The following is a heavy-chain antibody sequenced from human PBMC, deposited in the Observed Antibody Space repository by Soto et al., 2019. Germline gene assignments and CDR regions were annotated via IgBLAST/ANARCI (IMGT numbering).Heavy chain of an antibody. D-gene: IGHD5-12*01. Sequence: LSLTCTVSGGSISSYYWSWVRQPPGKGLEWIGYIYYSGSTNYNPSLKSRVTISVDTSKNQFSLKLSSVTAADTAVYYCAGRSDSGYDQGGMDVWGQGTTVTVSS. CDR1: GGSISSYY. CDR3: AGRSDSGYDQGGMDV. V-gene: IGHV4-59*01. J-gene: IGHJ6*02. CDR2: IYYSGST.